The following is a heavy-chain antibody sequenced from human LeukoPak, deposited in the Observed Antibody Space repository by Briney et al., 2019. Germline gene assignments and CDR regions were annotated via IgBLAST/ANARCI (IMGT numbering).Heavy chain of an antibody. CDR2: ISSRTI. Sequence: GGSLRLSCAASVFSFTDYTMTWVRQGPGKGLEWVSHISSRTILYAESLKGRFTISRDNAKNSLYLQMDSLSAENTAVYYCVRDYRYAFDYWGQGALVTVSS. CDR1: VFSFTDYT. CDR3: VRDYRYAFDY. D-gene: IGHD1-1*01. V-gene: IGHV3-48*01. J-gene: IGHJ4*02.